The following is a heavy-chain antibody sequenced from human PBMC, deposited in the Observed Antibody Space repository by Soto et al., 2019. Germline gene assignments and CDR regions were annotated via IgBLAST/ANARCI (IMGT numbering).Heavy chain of an antibody. Sequence: GGSLRLSCAAPGFTLSSHWMHWVRQVPGKGLGWVSRINPDGTFTSYAQTVKDRFTISRDNAKNTLYLQMNSLRAEDRAVYFCVRDSYDTNDSRGKYYGMDVWGQGTTVTVSS. CDR3: VRDSYDTNDSRGKYYGMDV. CDR2: INPDGTFT. V-gene: IGHV3-74*01. J-gene: IGHJ6*02. CDR1: GFTLSSHW. D-gene: IGHD3-22*01.